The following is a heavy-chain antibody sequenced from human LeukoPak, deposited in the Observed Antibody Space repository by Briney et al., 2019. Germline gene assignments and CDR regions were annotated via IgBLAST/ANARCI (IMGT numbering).Heavy chain of an antibody. Sequence: ASVKVSCQTSGYTFNDYYIHWVRQAPGQGLEWMGWINPNSGETNSAQKFQGRVTMTGDTSISTAYMELRRVTSDDTAVYYCARDRDYSNTERGFDYWGQGTLVTVSS. CDR1: GYTFNDYY. D-gene: IGHD4-11*01. CDR3: ARDRDYSNTERGFDY. J-gene: IGHJ4*02. V-gene: IGHV1-2*02. CDR2: INPNSGET.